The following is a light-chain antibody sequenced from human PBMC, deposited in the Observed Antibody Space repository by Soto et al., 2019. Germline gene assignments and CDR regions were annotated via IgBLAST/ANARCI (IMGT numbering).Light chain of an antibody. CDR3: QQYNNWPPWT. V-gene: IGKV3-15*01. CDR1: QSVSSD. CDR2: GAS. J-gene: IGKJ1*01. Sequence: IVMTQSPATLSVSPGERATLSCRASQSVSSDLAWYQQKPGQAPRLFIYGASTRAPGIPARFSGSGSGTEFTLTISSLQSEDFAVYYCQQYNNWPPWTFGQGTKV.